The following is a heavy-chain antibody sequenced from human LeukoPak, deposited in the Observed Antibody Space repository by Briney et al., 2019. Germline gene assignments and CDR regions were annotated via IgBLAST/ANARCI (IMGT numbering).Heavy chain of an antibody. D-gene: IGHD2-15*01. Sequence: GASVKVSCKASGYTFTSYYMHWVRQAPGQGLEWMEIINPSGGSTSYAQKFQGRVTMTRDTSTSTVYMELSSLRSEDTAVYYCASGAGVAATWDYYYYMDVWGKGTTVTVSS. CDR3: ASGAGVAATWDYYYYMDV. CDR1: GYTFTSYY. J-gene: IGHJ6*03. V-gene: IGHV1-46*01. CDR2: INPSGGST.